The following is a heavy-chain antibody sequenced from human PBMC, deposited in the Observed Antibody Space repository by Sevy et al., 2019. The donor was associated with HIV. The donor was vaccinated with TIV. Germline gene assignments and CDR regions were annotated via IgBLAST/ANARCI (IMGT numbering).Heavy chain of an antibody. CDR2: ISGSGGST. D-gene: IGHD2-2*01. CDR3: AKDRGGIVVVPAAREGYFDF. Sequence: GGSLRLSCAASGFTFSSYAMSWVRQAPGKGLEWVSAISGSGGSTYDADSVKGRFAISRDNSKNTLYLQMNSLRAEDTAVYYCAKDRGGIVVVPAAREGYFDFWGQRTLVTVSS. J-gene: IGHJ4*02. CDR1: GFTFSSYA. V-gene: IGHV3-23*01.